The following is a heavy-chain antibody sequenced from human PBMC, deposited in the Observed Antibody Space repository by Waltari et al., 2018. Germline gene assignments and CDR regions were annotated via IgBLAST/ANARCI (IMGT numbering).Heavy chain of an antibody. CDR1: GGSISIYY. CDR2: IYYSGST. D-gene: IGHD3-16*01. J-gene: IGHJ4*02. V-gene: IGHV4-59*01. Sequence: QVQLQESGPGLVKPSETLSLTCTVSGGSISIYYWSWIRQPPGKGLEWIGYIYYSGSTNYNPALKSRVTISVDTSKNQFSLKLSSVTAADTAVYYCARWGSPGDFDYWGQGTLVTVSS. CDR3: ARWGSPGDFDY.